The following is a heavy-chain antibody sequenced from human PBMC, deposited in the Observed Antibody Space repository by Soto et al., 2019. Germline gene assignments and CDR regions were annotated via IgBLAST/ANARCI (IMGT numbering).Heavy chain of an antibody. V-gene: IGHV3-49*03. J-gene: IGHJ6*03. D-gene: IGHD3-9*01. CDR3: TRDLHSYYDILTGYHYMDV. CDR1: GFTFGDYA. CDR2: IRSKAYGGTT. Sequence: GGSLRLSCTASGFTFGDYAMSWFRQAPGKGLEWVGFIRSKAYGGTTEYAASVKGRFTISRDDSKSIPYLQMNSLKTEDTAVYYCTRDLHSYYDILTGYHYMDVWGKGTTVTVSS.